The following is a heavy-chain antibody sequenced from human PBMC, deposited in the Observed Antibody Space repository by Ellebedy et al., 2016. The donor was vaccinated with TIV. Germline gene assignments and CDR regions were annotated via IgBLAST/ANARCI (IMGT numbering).Heavy chain of an antibody. V-gene: IGHV3-7*04. Sequence: GGFLRLSCTASGFSFRSYWMTWVRQAPGKGLEWVANINQDGSEKFYGDSVKGRFTISRDNAKNSLYLQVSSLRVEDTAVFYCATDGSYGDYRSPTHAFVMWGQGTVVTVSS. CDR3: ATDGSYGDYRSPTHAFVM. CDR2: INQDGSEK. D-gene: IGHD4-17*01. J-gene: IGHJ3*02. CDR1: GFSFRSYW.